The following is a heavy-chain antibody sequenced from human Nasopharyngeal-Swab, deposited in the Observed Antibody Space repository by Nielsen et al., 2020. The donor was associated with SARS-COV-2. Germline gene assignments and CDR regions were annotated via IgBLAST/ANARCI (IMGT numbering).Heavy chain of an antibody. Sequence: GESLKIYCKGSGYSFTSYWIGWVRQMPGKGLEWVGIIYPGYSDTRYSPSFQGQVTISADKSISTAYLQWSSLKASDTAMYYCSRHPGYSSSWHFDYWGQGTLVTVSS. V-gene: IGHV5-51*01. J-gene: IGHJ4*02. CDR3: SRHPGYSSSWHFDY. CDR1: GYSFTSYW. CDR2: IYPGYSDT. D-gene: IGHD6-13*01.